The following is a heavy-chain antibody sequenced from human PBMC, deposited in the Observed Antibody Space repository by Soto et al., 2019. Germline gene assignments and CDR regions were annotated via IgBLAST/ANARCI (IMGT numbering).Heavy chain of an antibody. CDR1: GFSLNTSAVG. Sequence: TLVNPTQTLTLTCTFSGFSLNTSAVGVGWIRQPPGKALEWLALIYWDDDKRYSPSLKSRLTITKDTSKNQVVLKMTNMDPVDTATYYCAHSEGDDYVWGSYKDAFDIWGQGTMVTVSS. D-gene: IGHD3-16*01. CDR2: IYWDDDK. CDR3: AHSEGDDYVWGSYKDAFDI. V-gene: IGHV2-5*02. J-gene: IGHJ3*02.